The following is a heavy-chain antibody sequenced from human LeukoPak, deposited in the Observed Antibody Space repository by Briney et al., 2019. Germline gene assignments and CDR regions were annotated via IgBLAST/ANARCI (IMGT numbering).Heavy chain of an antibody. Sequence: GGSLRLSCAASGFTFSYYWMYWVRQAPGKGLEWVASIKLDGSEQYYLGSIKGRFTISRDNARNSLYLQMNSLRAEDTAMYYCARDSPRGWSMDVWGKGTTVTVSS. D-gene: IGHD3-10*01. CDR1: GFTFSYYW. CDR3: ARDSPRGWSMDV. J-gene: IGHJ6*03. CDR2: IKLDGSEQ. V-gene: IGHV3-7*01.